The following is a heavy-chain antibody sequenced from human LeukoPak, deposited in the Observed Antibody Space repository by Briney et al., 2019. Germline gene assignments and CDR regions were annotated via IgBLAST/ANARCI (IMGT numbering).Heavy chain of an antibody. V-gene: IGHV4-4*02. J-gene: IGHJ4*02. D-gene: IGHD6-6*01. Sequence: PSETLSLTCSVSAGSISSSSWWSWVRQSLVKGLEWIGEIYLYGTTNYNPSLKSRVTMSVDRSKNQFSLKLSSVTAADTAVYYCARSRFKLVPDYWGQGTLVTVSS. CDR3: ARSRFKLVPDY. CDR2: IYLYGTT. CDR1: AGSISSSSW.